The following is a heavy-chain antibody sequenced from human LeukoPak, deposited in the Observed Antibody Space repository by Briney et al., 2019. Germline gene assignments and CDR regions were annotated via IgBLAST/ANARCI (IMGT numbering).Heavy chain of an antibody. Sequence: GGSLRLSCAASGFTFSNYAMSWVRQAPGKGLEWVSAISGSGGSNSGGSIYYADSVKGRFTISRDNAKNSLYLQMNSLRDEDTAVYYCARDLFDRGVDYWGQGTLVTVSS. CDR2: ISGSGGSNSGGSI. J-gene: IGHJ4*02. D-gene: IGHD3-9*01. CDR1: GFTFSNYA. CDR3: ARDLFDRGVDY. V-gene: IGHV3-23*01.